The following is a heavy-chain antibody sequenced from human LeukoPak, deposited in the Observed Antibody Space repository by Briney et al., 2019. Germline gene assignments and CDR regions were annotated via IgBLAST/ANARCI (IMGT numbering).Heavy chain of an antibody. J-gene: IGHJ3*02. CDR2: INHSGST. CDR1: GGSFSGYY. V-gene: IGHV4-34*01. CDR3: ARDRAYYDILTGHHPLDAFDI. Sequence: SETLSLTCAVYGGSFSGYYWSWIRQPPGKGLEWIGDINHSGSTNYNPSLKSRVTISVDTSKNQFSLKLSSVTAADTAVYYCARDRAYYDILTGHHPLDAFDIWGQGTMVTVSS. D-gene: IGHD3-9*01.